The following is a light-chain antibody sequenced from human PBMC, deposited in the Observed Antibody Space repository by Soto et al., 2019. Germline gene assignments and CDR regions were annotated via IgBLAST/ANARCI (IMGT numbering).Light chain of an antibody. Sequence: QPVLTQSSSASASLGSSVKLTCTLSSGHRSYIIAWHQQQPGTAPRYLMKLEDSGGYNRGSGVPDRFSGSSSGADRYLTITNLQSEDEADYYCETWDTSTRVFRGGTKLTVL. CDR1: SGHRSYI. V-gene: IGLV4-60*03. CDR3: ETWDTSTRV. J-gene: IGLJ2*01. CDR2: LEDSGGY.